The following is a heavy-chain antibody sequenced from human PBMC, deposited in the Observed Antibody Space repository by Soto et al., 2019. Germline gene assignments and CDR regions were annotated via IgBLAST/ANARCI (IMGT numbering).Heavy chain of an antibody. J-gene: IGHJ3*02. CDR3: AKEHSQSDFDI. CDR1: GFTFSSYA. CDR2: ISGSGGSI. Sequence: EVQLLESGGGLVQPGGSLRLSCAASGFTFSSYAMNWVRQAPGKGLEWVSAISGSGGSIYYTDSVKGRFTISRDNTNNTLYLQMNSLSGEDTAVYYCAKEHSQSDFDIWGQGTMVTVSS. V-gene: IGHV3-23*01. D-gene: IGHD2-15*01.